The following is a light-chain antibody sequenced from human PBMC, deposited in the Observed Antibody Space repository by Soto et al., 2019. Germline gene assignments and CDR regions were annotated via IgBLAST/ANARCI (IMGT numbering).Light chain of an antibody. J-gene: IGKJ4*01. V-gene: IGKV3-11*01. CDR3: HHRNSWPPP. CDR2: DAS. CDR1: QSVGGGH. Sequence: EIVLTQSPATLSLSPGERVTLSCRASQSVGGGHLAWYQQKPGQAPRLLIYDASIRATGIPARFSGSGSGTDFTLTFSSLEPEAPATYSSHHRNSWPPPLGGGTK.